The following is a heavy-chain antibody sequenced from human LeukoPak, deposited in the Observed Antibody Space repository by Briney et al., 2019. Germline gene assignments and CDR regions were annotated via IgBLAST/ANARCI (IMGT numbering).Heavy chain of an antibody. V-gene: IGHV1-2*02. J-gene: IGHJ5*02. D-gene: IGHD6-13*01. CDR1: GYTSTGYY. CDR3: ARALRVSTAAALRWFDP. CDR2: INPNSGGT. Sequence: ASVKVSCKASGYTSTGYYMHWVRQAPGQGLEWMGWINPNSGGTNYAQKFQGRVTMTRDTSISTAYMELSRLRSDDTAVYYCARALRVSTAAALRWFDPWGQGTLVTVSS.